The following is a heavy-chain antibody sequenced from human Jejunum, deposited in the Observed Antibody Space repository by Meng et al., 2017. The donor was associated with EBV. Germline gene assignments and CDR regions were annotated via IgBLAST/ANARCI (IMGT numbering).Heavy chain of an antibody. CDR2: IKRTTDGGTT. V-gene: IGHV3-15*01. D-gene: IGHD3-16*01. CDR3: TDVGGDMI. CDR1: GFTFTNSH. J-gene: IGHJ4*02. Sequence: GQLVGSGGGLVKPGGSLRPSCAASGFTFTNSHMTWVRQAPGKGLEWVGRIKRTTDGGTTDYAAPVKGRFTISRDDSKNTLYLQMNSLKTEDTAVYYCTDVGGDMIWGRGILVTVSS.